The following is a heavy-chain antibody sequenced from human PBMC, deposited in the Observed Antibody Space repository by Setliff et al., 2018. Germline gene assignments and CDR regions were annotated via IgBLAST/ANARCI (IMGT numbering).Heavy chain of an antibody. D-gene: IGHD3-3*01. Sequence: SETLSLTCTVSGGSISSSSYYWGWIRQPPGKGLEWIGSIYYSGSTYYNTSLKSRVTISVDTSKNQFSLKLSSVTAAGTAVYYCAREDGTYYNFWSGYSTTPYYGMDVWGQGPTVTVSS. V-gene: IGHV4-39*07. CDR1: GGSISSSSYY. J-gene: IGHJ6*02. CDR3: AREDGTYYNFWSGYSTTPYYGMDV. CDR2: IYYSGST.